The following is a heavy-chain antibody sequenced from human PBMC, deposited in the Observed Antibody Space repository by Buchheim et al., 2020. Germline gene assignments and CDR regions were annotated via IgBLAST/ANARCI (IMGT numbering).Heavy chain of an antibody. CDR3: ARFSVVAGTYWYFDL. V-gene: IGHV4-59*08. D-gene: IGHD6-19*01. CDR2: VYSSGGT. J-gene: IGHJ2*01. CDR1: GDSTSISGYY. Sequence: QVQLQESGPGLVKPSETLSLTCTVSGDSTSISGYYWTWIRQPPGRGLEWIGYVYSSGGTNFNPSLRSRVTMSIDTSRNQFSLKLASMTAADTATYYCARFSVVAGTYWYFDLWGRGTL.